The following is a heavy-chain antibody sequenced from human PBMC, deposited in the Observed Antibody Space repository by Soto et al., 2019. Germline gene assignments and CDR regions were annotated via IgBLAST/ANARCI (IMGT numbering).Heavy chain of an antibody. CDR3: ARDYYYDSSGYHPHYYYYYGMDV. V-gene: IGHV1-2*02. J-gene: IGHJ6*02. Sequence: GASVKVSCKASSFTFIDFYIHWWRQAPGQGLEWMGWINAKNGGTRYAEKFQDRVTLTRERYVRTAYLELSRLRSDDTAVYYCARDYYYDSSGYHPHYYYYYGMDVCGQGTKVTVSS. CDR1: SFTFIDFY. CDR2: INAKNGGT. D-gene: IGHD3-22*01.